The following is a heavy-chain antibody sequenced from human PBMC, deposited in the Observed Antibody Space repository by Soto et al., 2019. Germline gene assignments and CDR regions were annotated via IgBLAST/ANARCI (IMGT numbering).Heavy chain of an antibody. J-gene: IGHJ6*02. D-gene: IGHD3-9*01. CDR3: AKGAGCQSTGILTGCSAYYYGMVV. CDR2: ISGSGAST. Sequence: GGSLRLSCAASGFTFSSYAMSWVRQAPGKGLEWLSGISGSGASTYYADSVKGRFTISRDNSKNTLYLQMNSLRAEDTAVYYCAKGAGCQSTGILTGCSAYYYGMVVWGQGTTVTVSS. V-gene: IGHV3-23*01. CDR1: GFTFSSYA.